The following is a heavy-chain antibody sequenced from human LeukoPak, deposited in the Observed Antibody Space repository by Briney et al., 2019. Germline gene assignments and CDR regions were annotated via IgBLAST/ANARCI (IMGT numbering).Heavy chain of an antibody. Sequence: SETLSLTCTVPGGSISRDYWSWIRQPPGKGLEWLGYISYTGSTNYNPSLKSRVTISADRSKNQFSLNLSSVTAADTAMYYCARVLGDGYSDYWGQGTLVTVSS. CDR3: ARVLGDGYSDY. CDR1: GGSISRDY. CDR2: ISYTGST. J-gene: IGHJ4*02. D-gene: IGHD5-24*01. V-gene: IGHV4-59*01.